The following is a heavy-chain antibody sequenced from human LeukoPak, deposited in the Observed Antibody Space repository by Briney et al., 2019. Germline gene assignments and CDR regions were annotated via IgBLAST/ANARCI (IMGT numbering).Heavy chain of an antibody. CDR2: IYYSGST. Sequence: SETLSLTCTVSGGSISSYYWSWIRQPPGKGLEWIGYIYYSGSTNYNPSLKSRVTIAVDTSKNQFSLRLTSVTAADTAVYYCARVAPTRGYASSGYYPLDCWGQGTLVNVSS. D-gene: IGHD3-22*01. V-gene: IGHV4-59*01. CDR1: GGSISSYY. CDR3: ARVAPTRGYASSGYYPLDC. J-gene: IGHJ4*02.